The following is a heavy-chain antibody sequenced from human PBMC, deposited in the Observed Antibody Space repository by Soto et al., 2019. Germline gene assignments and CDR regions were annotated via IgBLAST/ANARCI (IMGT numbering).Heavy chain of an antibody. CDR3: ATSRVAIREYYYYYYMDV. J-gene: IGHJ6*03. V-gene: IGHV3-64*01. CDR1: GFTFSSYA. CDR2: ISSNGGST. D-gene: IGHD5-12*01. Sequence: PGGSLRLSCAASGFTFSSYAMHWVRQAPGKGLEYVSAISSNGGSTYYANSVKGRFTISRDNSKNTLYLQMGSLRAEDMAVYYCATSRVAIREYYYYYYMDVWGKGTTVTVSS.